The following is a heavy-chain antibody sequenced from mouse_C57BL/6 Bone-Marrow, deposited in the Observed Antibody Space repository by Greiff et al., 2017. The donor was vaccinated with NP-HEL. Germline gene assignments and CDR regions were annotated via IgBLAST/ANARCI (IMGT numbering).Heavy chain of an antibody. J-gene: IGHJ3*01. D-gene: IGHD1-1*01. V-gene: IGHV1-55*01. CDR3: ARGHYYGSSPAWFAY. Sequence: QVQLQQPGAELVKPGASVKMSCKASGYTFTSYWITWVKQRPGQGLEWIGDIYPGSGSTNYNEQFKSKATLTVDTSSSTAYMQLSSLTSEDSAVYYCARGHYYGSSPAWFAYWGQGTLVTVSA. CDR2: IYPGSGST. CDR1: GYTFTSYW.